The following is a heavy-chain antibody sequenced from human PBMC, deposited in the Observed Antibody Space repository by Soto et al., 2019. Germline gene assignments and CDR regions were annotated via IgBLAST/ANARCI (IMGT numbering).Heavy chain of an antibody. V-gene: IGHV1-2*02. Sequence: AAVKCSFKASGYTFTGYYMHWVRQAPGQGLEWMGWINPNSGGTNYAQKFQGRVTMTRDTSISTAYMELSRLRYDDTAVYYCAREWGRGYSESYRIPRDDDYYGMDFW. J-gene: IGHJ6*01. CDR3: AREWGRGYSESYRIPRDDDYYGMDF. CDR2: INPNSGGT. D-gene: IGHD1-26*01. CDR1: GYTFTGYY.